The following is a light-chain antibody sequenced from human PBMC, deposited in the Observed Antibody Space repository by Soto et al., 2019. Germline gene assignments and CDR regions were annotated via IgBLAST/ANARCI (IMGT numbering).Light chain of an antibody. J-gene: IGKJ4*01. CDR3: QPANSFPLT. CDR2: SAS. CDR1: QDVSSW. V-gene: IGKV1-12*01. Sequence: DIQVTQSPSSVSASVGDRVTITCRTSQDVSSWLAWYQQKPGKAPELLISSASTLQTGVPSRFSGSGSGTDFTLTISSLQPEDFATYYCQPANSFPLTFGGGTKVEIK.